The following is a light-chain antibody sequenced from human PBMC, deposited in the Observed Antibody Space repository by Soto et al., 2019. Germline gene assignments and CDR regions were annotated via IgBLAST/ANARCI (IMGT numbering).Light chain of an antibody. Sequence: QTVVTQEPSFSVSPGGTVTLTCGLSSGSVSTSYYHSWYQQTPGQPPRTLIYNTNIRSSGVPDRVSGSILGNKAALTITGAQADDDSNYYCVLYMGRGISVVGGGTKLTVL. CDR2: NTN. CDR1: SGSVSTSYY. J-gene: IGLJ2*01. CDR3: VLYMGRGISV. V-gene: IGLV8-61*01.